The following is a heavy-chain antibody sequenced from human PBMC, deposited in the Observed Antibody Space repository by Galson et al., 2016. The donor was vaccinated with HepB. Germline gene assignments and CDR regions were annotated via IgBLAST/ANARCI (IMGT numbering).Heavy chain of an antibody. CDR2: IRSKAYAETT. CDR1: GFAFRTYS. V-gene: IGHV3-49*02. D-gene: IGHD5-18*01. J-gene: IGHJ4*02. Sequence: SLRLSCAASGFAFRTYSMNWVRQAPGKGLEYIGFIRSKAYAETTEYAASVEGTFTISRDDSKSSVYLQMNSLKIEDTAIYYCTTVTRNYGYGPLRYWGQGTLVTVSS. CDR3: TTVTRNYGYGPLRY.